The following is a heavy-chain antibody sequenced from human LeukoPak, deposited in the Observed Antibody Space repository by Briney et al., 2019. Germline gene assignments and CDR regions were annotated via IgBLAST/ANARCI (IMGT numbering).Heavy chain of an antibody. Sequence: GGSLRLSCVASGFNFGTYWMNWVRLAPGKGLVWVSHIKDGERGTDYADSVKGRFTVSRDNAKNTLYLQMSSLRVEDTGVYYCARDYYGSIDYWGQGTQVTVSS. CDR3: ARDYYGSIDY. V-gene: IGHV3-74*01. CDR1: GFNFGTYW. CDR2: IKDGERGT. D-gene: IGHD3-10*01. J-gene: IGHJ4*02.